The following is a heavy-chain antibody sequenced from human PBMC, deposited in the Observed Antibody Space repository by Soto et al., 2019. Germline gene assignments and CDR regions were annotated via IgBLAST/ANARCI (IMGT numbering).Heavy chain of an antibody. D-gene: IGHD7-27*01. Sequence: YSTLSGVTFGSYQSHWVGEAPGTRPEWVGSIRSRAYGATKEYAASVRGRFSISRDDSKSIAYLQMNSLKTEDTAMYYWTRLASDLTGYENGTLRFAHWGQ. V-gene: IGHV3-49*02. CDR1: GVTFGSYQ. CDR3: TRLASDLTGYENGTLRFAH. J-gene: IGHJ4*02. CDR2: IRSRAYGATK.